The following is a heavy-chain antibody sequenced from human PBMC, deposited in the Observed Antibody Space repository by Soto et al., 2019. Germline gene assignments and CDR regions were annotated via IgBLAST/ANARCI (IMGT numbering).Heavy chain of an antibody. CDR3: AKSRGSGSYFNPSDAFDF. CDR1: GFTFSSYA. CDR2: ISGSGGGT. J-gene: IGHJ3*01. D-gene: IGHD3-10*01. V-gene: IGHV3-23*01. Sequence: EVQLLDSGGGLVQPGGSLRLSCAASGFTFSSYAMSWVRQAPGKGLEWVSSISGSGGGTYYADSVKGRFTISRDNSKNTLSLQMNSLRAEDTAVYYRAKSRGSGSYFNPSDAFDFWGQGTMVTVSS.